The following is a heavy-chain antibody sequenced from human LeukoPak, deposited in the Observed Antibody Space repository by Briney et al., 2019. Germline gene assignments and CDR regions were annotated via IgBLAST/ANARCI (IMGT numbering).Heavy chain of an antibody. CDR3: TRDTRSMGSSSSHRGAFDY. CDR2: IRSKAYGGTT. D-gene: IGHD6-6*01. V-gene: IGHV3-49*04. Sequence: GGSLRLSCTASGFTFGDYAMSWVRQAPGKGLEWVGFIRSKAYGGTTEYAASVKGRFTISRDDSKSIAYLQMNSLKTEDTAVYYCTRDTRSMGSSSSHRGAFDYWGQGTLVTVSS. CDR1: GFTFGDYA. J-gene: IGHJ4*02.